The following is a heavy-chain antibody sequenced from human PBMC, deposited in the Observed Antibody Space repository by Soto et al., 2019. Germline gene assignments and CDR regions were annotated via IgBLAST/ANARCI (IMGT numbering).Heavy chain of an antibody. Sequence: EVQLLESGGGLVQPGGSLRLSCAASGFTFSYYTMSWVRQAPGKGLEWVSGISGSGDTIYYADSVKGRFTISRDNSKSSLYLQMNSLRAYVTAVYYCADPVSAATHYDYYDMDVWGQGTTVTVSS. CDR3: ADPVSAATHYDYYDMDV. D-gene: IGHD2-2*01. CDR2: ISGSGDTI. J-gene: IGHJ6*02. V-gene: IGHV3-23*01. CDR1: GFTFSYYT.